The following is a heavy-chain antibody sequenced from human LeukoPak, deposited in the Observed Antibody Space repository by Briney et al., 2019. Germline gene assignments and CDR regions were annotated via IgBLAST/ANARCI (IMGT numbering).Heavy chain of an antibody. CDR3: TRNSGWYGLS. CDR2: IDYDGGSG. V-gene: IGHV3-23*01. D-gene: IGHD6-19*01. Sequence: GGSLRLSCTVSGFTLSSYEMSWIRQAPGKGLEWVSSIDYDGGSGHYADSVKGRFTISRDNSNNTLFLHLNSLRGEDTAVYYCTRNSGWYGLSWGQGSLVTVSS. CDR1: GFTLSSYE. J-gene: IGHJ1*01.